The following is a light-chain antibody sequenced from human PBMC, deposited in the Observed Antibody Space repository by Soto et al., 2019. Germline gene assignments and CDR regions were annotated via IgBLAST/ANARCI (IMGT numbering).Light chain of an antibody. CDR1: QSVSSSY. V-gene: IGKV3-20*01. J-gene: IGKJ1*01. CDR3: QQYGSSQT. Sequence: EIVLTQSPGTLSLSPGERATLSCRASQSVSSSYLAWYQQKPGQAPRLLIYGASSRATGIPDRFSGSGSGTDFNITISRMEPEVFAVYYCQQYGSSQTFGQGTKVEIK. CDR2: GAS.